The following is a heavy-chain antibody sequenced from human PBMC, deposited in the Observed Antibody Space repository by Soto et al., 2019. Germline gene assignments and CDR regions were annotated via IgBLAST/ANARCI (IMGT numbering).Heavy chain of an antibody. CDR2: ISYDGSNK. Sequence: GALMIFCSAPGFTFSSYWMHWVPQAPGNGLEWVAVISYDGSNKYYADSVKGRFTISRDNSKNTLYLQMNSLRAEDTAVYYCARDLRRAAAGYYSYGMDVWGKGTTVTVSS. J-gene: IGHJ6*04. V-gene: IGHV3-30-3*01. CDR1: GFTFSSYW. CDR3: ARDLRRAAAGYYSYGMDV. D-gene: IGHD6-13*01.